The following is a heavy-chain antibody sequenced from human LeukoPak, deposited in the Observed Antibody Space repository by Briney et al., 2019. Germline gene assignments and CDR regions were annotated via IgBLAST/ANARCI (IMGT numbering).Heavy chain of an antibody. D-gene: IGHD4-17*01. CDR3: ARDREKYGDYDAFDI. J-gene: IGHJ3*02. V-gene: IGHV3-48*01. Sequence: GGSLRLSCAASGFTFSSFSVNWVRQAPGKGLEWVSYISSSSSTIYYADSVKGRFTISRDNAKNSLYLQMNSLRAEDTAVYYCARDREKYGDYDAFDIWGQGTMVTVSS. CDR1: GFTFSSFS. CDR2: ISSSSSTI.